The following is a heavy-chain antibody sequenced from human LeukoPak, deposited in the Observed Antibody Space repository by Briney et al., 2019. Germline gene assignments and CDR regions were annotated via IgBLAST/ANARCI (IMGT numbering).Heavy chain of an antibody. CDR2: ISSSSSTI. Sequence: PGGSLRLSCAASGFTFSSYGMTWVRQAPGKGLEWVSYISSSSSTIYYADSVKGRFTISRDNAKNSLYLQMNSLRAEDTAVYYCASPFSVGAQLLYPIDYWGQGTLVTVSS. V-gene: IGHV3-48*04. CDR1: GFTFSSYG. CDR3: ASPFSVGAQLLYPIDY. J-gene: IGHJ4*02. D-gene: IGHD2-2*02.